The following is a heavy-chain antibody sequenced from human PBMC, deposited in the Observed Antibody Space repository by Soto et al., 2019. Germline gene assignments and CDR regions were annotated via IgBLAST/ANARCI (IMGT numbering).Heavy chain of an antibody. Sequence: QITLKESGPTLVKPTQTLTLTCTFSGFSLSSTRMAVGWIRQPPGKALECLALIYWEDDKRYSPFLKSRLTITKDTSKNQVVLTMSNMDPVDTARYYCAHIVVAGLGYYFDYWGQGTLVTVSS. D-gene: IGHD6-19*01. V-gene: IGHV2-5*02. CDR2: IYWEDDK. J-gene: IGHJ4*02. CDR1: GFSLSSTRMA. CDR3: AHIVVAGLGYYFDY.